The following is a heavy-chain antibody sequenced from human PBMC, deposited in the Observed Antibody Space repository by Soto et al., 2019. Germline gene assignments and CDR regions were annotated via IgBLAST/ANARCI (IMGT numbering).Heavy chain of an antibody. CDR3: ATAPGHDYIWGSYRPRAEYFQH. CDR1: GYTLTELS. J-gene: IGHJ1*01. Sequence: ASVKVSCKVSGYTLTELSMHWMRQAPGKGLEWMGGFDPEDGETIYAQKFQGRVTMTEDTSTDTAYMELSSLRSEDTAVYYCATAPGHDYIWGSYRPRAEYFQHWGQGTLVTVSS. V-gene: IGHV1-24*01. D-gene: IGHD3-16*02. CDR2: FDPEDGET.